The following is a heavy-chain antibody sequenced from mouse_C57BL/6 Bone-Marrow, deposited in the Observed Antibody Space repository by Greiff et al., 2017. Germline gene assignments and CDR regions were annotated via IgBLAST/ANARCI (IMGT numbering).Heavy chain of an antibody. D-gene: IGHD3-2*02. CDR2: IWPGGGT. V-gene: IGHV2-9-1*01. CDR3: ARERERRQLRGTPYCAMDD. CDR1: GFSLTSYA. Sequence: QVQLQQSGPGLVAPSQSLSITCTVSGFSLTSYAISWVRQPPGKGLEWLGVIWPGGGTNYYSALKSRLSISKDNSKSQVFLKMNSLQTDDTARYYWARERERRQLRGTPYCAMDDWGQGTSVTVSS. J-gene: IGHJ4*01.